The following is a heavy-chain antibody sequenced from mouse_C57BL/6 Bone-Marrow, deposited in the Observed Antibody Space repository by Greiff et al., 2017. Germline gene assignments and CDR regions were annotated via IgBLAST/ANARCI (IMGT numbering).Heavy chain of an antibody. V-gene: IGHV1-62-3*01. D-gene: IGHD1-1*01. CDR2: IDPNSGGT. Sequence: QVQLQQPGAELVKPGASVKLSCKASGYTFTSYWMHWVKQRPGRGLEWIGRIDPNSGGTKYNEKFKSKATLTVDKPSSTAYMQLSSLTSEDSAVYFCASCGSSSYWYFDVWGTGTTVTVSS. CDR3: ASCGSSSYWYFDV. CDR1: GYTFTSYW. J-gene: IGHJ1*03.